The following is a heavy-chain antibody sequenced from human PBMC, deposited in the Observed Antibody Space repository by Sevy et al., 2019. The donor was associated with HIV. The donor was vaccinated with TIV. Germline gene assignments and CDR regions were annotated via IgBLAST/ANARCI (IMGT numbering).Heavy chain of an antibody. CDR3: ARAYCGGDCYPLDAFDI. D-gene: IGHD2-21*02. V-gene: IGHV3-21*01. J-gene: IGHJ3*02. Sequence: GGSLRLSCAASGFTFSSYSMNWVRQAPGKGLEWVSSISSSSSYIYYADSVKGRFTISRDNAKNSLYLQMNSLRAEDTAVYYCARAYCGGDCYPLDAFDIWGQGTMVTVSS. CDR1: GFTFSSYS. CDR2: ISSSSSYI.